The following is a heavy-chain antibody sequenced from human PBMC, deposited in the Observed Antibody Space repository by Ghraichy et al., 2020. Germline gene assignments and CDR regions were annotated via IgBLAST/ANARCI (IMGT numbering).Heavy chain of an antibody. J-gene: IGHJ4*02. D-gene: IGHD6-19*01. CDR2: IYYTGNT. V-gene: IGHV4-59*01. CDR3: ASIAVAGDTKIDY. Sequence: SETLSLTCSVSGGSISSYYWSWIRQPPGKGLEWIGYIYYTGNTNYNPSLKSRVTISVDTSKNQFSLKLSSVTAADTAVYYCASIAVAGDTKIDYWGQGTLVTVSS. CDR1: GGSISSYY.